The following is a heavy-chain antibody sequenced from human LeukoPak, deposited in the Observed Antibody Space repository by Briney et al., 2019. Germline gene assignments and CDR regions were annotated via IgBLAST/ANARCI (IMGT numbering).Heavy chain of an antibody. J-gene: IGHJ4*02. CDR1: GFTFSSYW. CDR3: ARAVVVAATLDY. Sequence: GGSLRLSCAASGFTFSSYWMSWVRPAPGKGLEWVANIKQDGSEKCYVDSVKGRFTISRDNAKNSLYLQMNSLRAEDTAVYYCARAVVVAATLDYWGQGTLVTVSS. V-gene: IGHV3-7*01. CDR2: IKQDGSEK. D-gene: IGHD2-15*01.